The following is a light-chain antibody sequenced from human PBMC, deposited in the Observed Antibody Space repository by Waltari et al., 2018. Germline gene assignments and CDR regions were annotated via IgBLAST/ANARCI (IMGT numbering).Light chain of an antibody. CDR3: SSQSTNNGVI. CDR1: SSDVGGDDS. CDR2: DVN. J-gene: IGLJ2*01. Sequence: QSALTQPASVSGSPGQSITISCTGSSSDVGGDDSVSWCEDHPGQAPKVIIYDVNKRPSGVADRFPGSKSGNTASLTISGLQAEDEATFYCSSQSTNNGVIFGGGTKVTVL. V-gene: IGLV2-14*03.